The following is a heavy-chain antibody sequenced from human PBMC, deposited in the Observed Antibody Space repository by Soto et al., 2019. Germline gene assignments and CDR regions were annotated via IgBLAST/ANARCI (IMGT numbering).Heavy chain of an antibody. J-gene: IGHJ4*03. D-gene: IGHD3-10*01. V-gene: IGHV3-15*07. CDR2: IKSKMDGGTT. Sequence: EVHLVESGGGFIKPGGSLRLSCAASGFSFVNAWMNWVRQAPGQGLEWVGRIKSKMDGGTTDYDAPVKGRFTISRADSTNTWSLQMKSLKTDDAAVDYCTTDLSSGDLCSHWGQGTLVAVS. CDR1: GFSFVNAW. CDR3: TTDLSSGDLCSH.